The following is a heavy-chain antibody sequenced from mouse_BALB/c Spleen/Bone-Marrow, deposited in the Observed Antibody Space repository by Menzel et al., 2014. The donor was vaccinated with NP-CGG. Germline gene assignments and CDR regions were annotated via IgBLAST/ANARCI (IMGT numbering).Heavy chain of an antibody. Sequence: EVKVVESGGGLVQPGGSRKLSCAASGFTFNDYGMAWVRQAPGKGPVWVAFISNLAYSIYYADTVTGRFTISRENAKNTLYLEISRQRSEDSAMSYCARAGYDGYPWYFDVWGAGTTVTVSS. CDR2: ISNLAYSI. V-gene: IGHV5-15*02. CDR1: GFTFNDYG. CDR3: ARAGYDGYPWYFDV. J-gene: IGHJ1*01. D-gene: IGHD2-3*01.